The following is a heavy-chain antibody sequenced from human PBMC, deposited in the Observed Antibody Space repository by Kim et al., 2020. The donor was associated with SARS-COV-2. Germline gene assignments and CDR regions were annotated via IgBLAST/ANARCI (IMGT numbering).Heavy chain of an antibody. J-gene: IGHJ6*02. V-gene: IGHV4-4*02. CDR2: ISHSGTT. CDR1: GGSISSSNR. CDR3: ARVRRPIPRNLWSGTTLYYYGVWV. D-gene: IGHD3-3*01. Sequence: SETLSLTCAVSGGSISSSNRWSWVRQPPGKGLGWIGEISHSGTTNYTPSLRSRLTMSVDKSKNQSSLKLCSVTAADTALYYGARVRRPIPRNLWSGTTLYYYGVWVWGQGTTVTVSS.